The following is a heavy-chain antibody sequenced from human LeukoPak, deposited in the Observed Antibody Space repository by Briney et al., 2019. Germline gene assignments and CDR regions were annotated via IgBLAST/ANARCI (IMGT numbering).Heavy chain of an antibody. CDR2: IYSGGTT. V-gene: IGHV3-53*01. CDR3: ARDKVWDYYYYYMDV. J-gene: IGHJ6*03. CDR1: GFTVSSSY. Sequence: GGSLRLSCAASGFTVSSSYMSWVRQAPGKGLEWVSVIYSGGTTYYADSVKGRFTISRDNSKNTLYLQMNSLRAEDTAVYYCARDKVWDYYYYYMDVWGKGTTVTVSS. D-gene: IGHD3-16*01.